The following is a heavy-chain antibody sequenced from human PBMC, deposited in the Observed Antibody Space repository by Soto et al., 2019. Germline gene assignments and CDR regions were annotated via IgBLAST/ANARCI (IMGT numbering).Heavy chain of an antibody. V-gene: IGHV1-18*01. J-gene: IGHJ4*02. D-gene: IGHD3-9*01. CDR1: GYTFTSYG. CDR2: ISAYNGNT. CDR3: ARDGYGGDILTGYFDY. Sequence: QVQLVQSGAEVKKPGASVKVSCKDSGYTFTSYGISWVRQAPVQGLEWMGWISAYNGNTNYAQKLQGRVTMTTDTSTSTGYMELRSLKSDDKAVYYCARDGYGGDILTGYFDYWGQGTLVTVSS.